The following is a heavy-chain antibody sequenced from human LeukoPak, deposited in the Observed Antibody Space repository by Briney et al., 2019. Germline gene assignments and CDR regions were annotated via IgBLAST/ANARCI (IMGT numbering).Heavy chain of an antibody. CDR1: GYTFTSYG. D-gene: IGHD2-15*01. V-gene: IGHV1-18*01. Sequence: ASVKVSCKASGYTFTSYGISWVRQAPGQGLEWMGWISAYNGNTNYAQKLQGRVTMTTDTSTSTAYMELRSLRSDDTAVYYCARTCRAAAPGRLYYYYYMDVWGKGTTVTVSS. J-gene: IGHJ6*03. CDR3: ARTCRAAAPGRLYYYYYMDV. CDR2: ISAYNGNT.